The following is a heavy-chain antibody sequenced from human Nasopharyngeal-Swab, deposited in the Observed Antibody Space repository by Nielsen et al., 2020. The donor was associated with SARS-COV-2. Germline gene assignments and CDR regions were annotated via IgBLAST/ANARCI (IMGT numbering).Heavy chain of an antibody. D-gene: IGHD3-10*01. CDR2: ISYDGSNK. CDR1: GFTFSSYA. V-gene: IGHV3-30-3*01. J-gene: IGHJ4*02. CDR3: AKDIHGSGSSFDY. Sequence: GESLKISCAASGFTFSSYAMHWVRQAPGKGLEWVAVISYDGSNKYYADSVKGRFTISRDNSKNTLYLQMNSLRAEDTAVYYCAKDIHGSGSSFDYWGQGTLVTVSS.